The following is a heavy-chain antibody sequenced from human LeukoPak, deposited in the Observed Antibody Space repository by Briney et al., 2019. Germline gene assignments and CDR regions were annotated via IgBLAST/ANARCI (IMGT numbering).Heavy chain of an antibody. CDR1: GGTFSSYA. D-gene: IGHD2-15*01. J-gene: IGHJ6*04. V-gene: IGHV1-69*13. Sequence: ASVKVSCKASGGTFSSYAISWVRQAPGQGLEWMGGIIPTFGTANYAQKFQGRVTITADESTSTAYMELSSLRSEDTAVYYCARVLSGGQYYYGMDVWGKGTTVTVSS. CDR3: ARVLSGGQYYYGMDV. CDR2: IIPTFGTA.